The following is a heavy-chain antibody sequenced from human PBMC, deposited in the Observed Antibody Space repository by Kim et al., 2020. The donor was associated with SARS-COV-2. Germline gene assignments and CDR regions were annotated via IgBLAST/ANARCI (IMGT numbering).Heavy chain of an antibody. J-gene: IGHJ6*02. V-gene: IGHV4-59*01. CDR1: GGSISSYY. CDR3: ARKEYYYYTMDV. Sequence: SETLSLTCSVSGGSISSYYWNWIRQPPGKGLEWIGHIYYTGSTNYNPSLKSRVTISVDTSKNQFSLKLNSVTAADTAVYYCARKEYYYYTMDVWGQGTTVTVSS. CDR2: IYYTGST.